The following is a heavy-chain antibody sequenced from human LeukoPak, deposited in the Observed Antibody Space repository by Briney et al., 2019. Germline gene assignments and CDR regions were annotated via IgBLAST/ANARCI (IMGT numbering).Heavy chain of an antibody. CDR2: FSVRYNVI. CDR3: ARDLPVAAADF. Sequence: GGSLRLSCAASGFSLTNFDMNWIRQAPGKGLEWVSFFSVRYNVIYYADSVKGRFTVSRDEAKNSQYLQMNSLRAEDTALYYCARDLPVAAADFWGQGTLVTVSS. V-gene: IGHV3-48*01. J-gene: IGHJ4*02. D-gene: IGHD6-13*01. CDR1: GFSLTNFD.